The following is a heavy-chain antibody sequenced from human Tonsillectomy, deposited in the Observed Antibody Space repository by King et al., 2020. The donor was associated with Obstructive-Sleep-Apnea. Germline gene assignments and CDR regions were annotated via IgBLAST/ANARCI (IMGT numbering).Heavy chain of an antibody. D-gene: IGHD1-26*01. CDR2: IFGSGDST. J-gene: IGHJ4*02. CDR3: AKVYQSGSYLDYFDY. V-gene: IGHV3-23*04. Sequence: VQLVESGGGLVQPGGSLRLSCAASGFTFSSYAMSWVRQAPGKGLEWVSGIFGSGDSTYFADSVEGRFTISRDNSKNTLYLQMNSLRAEDTAVYYCAKVYQSGSYLDYFDYWGQGTLVTVSS. CDR1: GFTFSSYA.